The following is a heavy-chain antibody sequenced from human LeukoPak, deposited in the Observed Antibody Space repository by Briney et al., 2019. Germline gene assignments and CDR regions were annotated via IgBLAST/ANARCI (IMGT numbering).Heavy chain of an antibody. CDR2: IYYSGST. V-gene: IGHV4-30-4*08. D-gene: IGHD6-6*01. CDR3: ARAKYSSSSLFDY. J-gene: IGHJ4*02. CDR1: GGSISSGDYY. Sequence: SQTLSLTCTVSGGSISSGDYYWSWIRQPPGKGLEWIGHIYYSGSTYYNPSLKSRVTISVDTSKNQFSLKLSSVTAADTAVYYCARAKYSSSSLFDYWGQGTLVTVSS.